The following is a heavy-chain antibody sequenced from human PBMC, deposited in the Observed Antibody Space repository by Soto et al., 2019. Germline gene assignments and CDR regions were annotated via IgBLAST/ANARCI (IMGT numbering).Heavy chain of an antibody. Sequence: SVKVSCKASGGTFISYAISWVRQAPGQGLEWMGGIIPIFGTANYAQKFQGRVTITADESTSTAYMELSSLKSEDTAVYYCARALGPNYYDSSGYYYFQHWGQGTLVTVSS. CDR1: GGTFISYA. CDR3: ARALGPNYYDSSGYYYFQH. J-gene: IGHJ1*01. CDR2: IIPIFGTA. D-gene: IGHD3-22*01. V-gene: IGHV1-69*13.